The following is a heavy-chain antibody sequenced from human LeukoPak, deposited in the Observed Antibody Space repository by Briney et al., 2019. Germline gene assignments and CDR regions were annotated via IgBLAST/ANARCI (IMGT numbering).Heavy chain of an antibody. Sequence: GGSLRLSCAASGFTFSSYGMHWVRQAPGKGLEWVSSISGSSSYIYYADSVKGRFTISRDNAKNSLYLQMNSLRAEDTAVYYCASLTDIEAGAVRYWGQGTLVTVSS. CDR3: ASLTDIEAGAVRY. V-gene: IGHV3-21*01. J-gene: IGHJ4*02. CDR2: ISGSSSYI. D-gene: IGHD1-26*01. CDR1: GFTFSSYG.